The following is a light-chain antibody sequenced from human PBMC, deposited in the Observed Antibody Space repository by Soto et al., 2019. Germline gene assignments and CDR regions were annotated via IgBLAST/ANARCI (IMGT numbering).Light chain of an antibody. CDR2: EVT. Sequence: QSVLTQPPSASGSPGQSLTISCTGTSSDVGFYNFVSWYQQRPGKAPKLVIYEVTKRPSGVPDRFSGSKSGSTASLTVSCLQADDEAEYYCASYAGTKLFVFGSGTQLTVL. CDR1: SSDVGFYNF. J-gene: IGLJ7*01. V-gene: IGLV2-8*01. CDR3: ASYAGTKLFV.